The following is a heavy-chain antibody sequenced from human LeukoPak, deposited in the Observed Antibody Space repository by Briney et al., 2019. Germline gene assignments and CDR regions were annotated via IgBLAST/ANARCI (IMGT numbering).Heavy chain of an antibody. Sequence: GGSLRLSCVDSGFTFSSYAMSWVRQVPGKGLEWVSGISDSGGSTYYADSVKGRFTISRDNAKNSLYLQMNSLRAEDTAVYYCARARTLYYFDYWGQGTLVTVSS. CDR2: ISDSGGST. CDR3: ARARTLYYFDY. V-gene: IGHV3-23*01. D-gene: IGHD2/OR15-2a*01. J-gene: IGHJ4*02. CDR1: GFTFSSYA.